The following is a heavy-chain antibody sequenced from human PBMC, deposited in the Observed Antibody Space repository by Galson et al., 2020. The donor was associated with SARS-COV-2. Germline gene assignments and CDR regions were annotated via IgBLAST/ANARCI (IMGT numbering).Heavy chain of an antibody. Sequence: GESLKISCVASGVTFSSYAMSWVRQAPGKGLEWVSSITASGSSTYYVDSVKGRFTISRDNSKNTLYLQMNSLRVEDTALYYCAKVRGGSSQLLDFWGQGTLVTVSS. CDR2: ITASGSST. D-gene: IGHD6-13*01. V-gene: IGHV3-23*01. CDR3: AKVRGGSSQLLDF. CDR1: GVTFSSYA. J-gene: IGHJ4*02.